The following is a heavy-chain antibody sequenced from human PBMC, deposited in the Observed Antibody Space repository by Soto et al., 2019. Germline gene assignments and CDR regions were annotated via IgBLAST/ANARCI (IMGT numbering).Heavy chain of an antibody. Sequence: QVQLQESGPGLVKPSGTLSLTCDVSGVSISSHDWWTWVRQPPGKGLEWIGESHQSGSTNYNSSLESRVTIEVDTSKNQFSLKLRSVTVADTAVYYCATRDNSKFYWGQGTLVTVSS. J-gene: IGHJ4*02. CDR2: SHQSGST. V-gene: IGHV4-4*02. D-gene: IGHD6-13*01. CDR1: GVSISSHDW. CDR3: ATRDNSKFY.